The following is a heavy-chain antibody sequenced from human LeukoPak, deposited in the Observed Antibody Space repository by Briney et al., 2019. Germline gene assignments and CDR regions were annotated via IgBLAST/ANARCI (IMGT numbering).Heavy chain of an antibody. Sequence: GRSLRLSWAASGFTLSGFAMHWVRQAPGKGLEWVAVLLHDGSEKYYADSVKGRFTISRDTSKNMVYLQMNSLRAEETAVYYCARDLGGYGYYGMDVWGQGTTVTVSS. CDR2: LLHDGSEK. V-gene: IGHV3-30-3*01. CDR3: ARDLGGYGYYGMDV. CDR1: GFTLSGFA. J-gene: IGHJ6*02. D-gene: IGHD3-22*01.